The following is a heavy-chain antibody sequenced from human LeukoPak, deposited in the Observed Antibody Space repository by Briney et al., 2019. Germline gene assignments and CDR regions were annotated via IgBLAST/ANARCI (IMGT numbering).Heavy chain of an antibody. D-gene: IGHD6-6*01. Sequence: GGSLRLSCAASGFTFSSYSMNWVRHAPRRRLEWVSSISSSSSYIYYADSVKGRFTISRDNAKNSLYLQMNSLRAEDTAVYYCARDQGGSSSPFDYWGQGTLVTVSS. CDR2: ISSSSSYI. J-gene: IGHJ4*02. V-gene: IGHV3-21*01. CDR3: ARDQGGSSSPFDY. CDR1: GFTFSSYS.